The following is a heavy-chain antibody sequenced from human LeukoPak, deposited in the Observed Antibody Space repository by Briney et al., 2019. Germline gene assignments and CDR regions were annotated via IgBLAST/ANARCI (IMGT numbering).Heavy chain of an antibody. CDR2: INYSGTT. Sequence: SGTLSLTCTASGGSISSSGYYWGWIRQPPGKGLEWIASINYSGTTYYNPSLKSRVTISEDRSKNQFSLKLSSVTAADTAVYYCARESGRDYYGSGSYLFDYWGQGTLVTVSS. CDR3: ARESGRDYYGSGSYLFDY. D-gene: IGHD3-10*01. J-gene: IGHJ4*02. CDR1: GGSISSSGYY. V-gene: IGHV4-39*07.